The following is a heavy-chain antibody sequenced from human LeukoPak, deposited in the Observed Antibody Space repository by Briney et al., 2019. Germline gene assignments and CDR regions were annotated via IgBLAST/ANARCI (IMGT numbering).Heavy chain of an antibody. Sequence: ASVKVSCKVSGYTLTELSMHWVRQAPGKGLEWMGGFDPEDGETIYAQKFRGRVTMTEDTSTDTAYMELSSLRSEDTAVYYCATDNPRVGSFGYWGQGTLVTVSS. CDR3: ATDNPRVGSFGY. J-gene: IGHJ4*02. V-gene: IGHV1-24*01. CDR2: FDPEDGET. CDR1: GYTLTELS. D-gene: IGHD1-26*01.